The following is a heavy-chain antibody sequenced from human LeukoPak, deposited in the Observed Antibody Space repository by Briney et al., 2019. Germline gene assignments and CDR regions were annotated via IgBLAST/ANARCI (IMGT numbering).Heavy chain of an antibody. CDR2: IRSKTYGGTV. CDR3: TSVYCSGGSCYPNLPDY. J-gene: IGHJ4*02. Sequence: TGGSLRLSCTGSGFPCVNYGMNWVRQAPGKGLEWVGLIRSKTYGGTVVYAASVKGRFTISRDDSKSIAYVQMNSLTTEDTAVYYCTSVYCSGGSCYPNLPDYWGQGTLVTVSS. CDR1: GFPCVNYG. D-gene: IGHD2-15*01. V-gene: IGHV3-49*04.